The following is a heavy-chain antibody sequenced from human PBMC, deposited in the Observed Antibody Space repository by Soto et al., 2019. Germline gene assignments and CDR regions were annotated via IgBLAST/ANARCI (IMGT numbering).Heavy chain of an antibody. J-gene: IGHJ6*02. D-gene: IGHD6-19*01. CDR2: ISTSSSTI. CDR1: RFTFDDYV. Sequence: GGSLRLSCAASRFTFDDYVMSWVRQAPGKGLEWVAYISTSSSTIYYADSVKGRFTISRDNAIKSLYLQTNSLRDEDTAVYYCARVVAGASTYGMDVWGQGTTVTVSS. V-gene: IGHV3-48*02. CDR3: ARVVAGASTYGMDV.